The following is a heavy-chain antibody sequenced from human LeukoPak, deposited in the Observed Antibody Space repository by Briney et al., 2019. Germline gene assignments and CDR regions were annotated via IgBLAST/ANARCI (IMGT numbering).Heavy chain of an antibody. Sequence: SETLSLTCTVSGGSISGTYYYWGWIRQPPGKGLEWIGEIHHSGSTNYNPSLKSRVTISVDTSKNQFSRKLSSVTAADTAVYYCAREGDSSVYYDYWGQGTLVTVSS. CDR3: AREGDSSVYYDY. CDR2: IHHSGST. J-gene: IGHJ4*02. CDR1: GGSISGTYYY. V-gene: IGHV4-39*07. D-gene: IGHD3-22*01.